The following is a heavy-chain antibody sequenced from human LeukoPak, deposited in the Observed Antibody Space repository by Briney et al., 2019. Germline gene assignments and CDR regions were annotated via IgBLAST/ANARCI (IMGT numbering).Heavy chain of an antibody. J-gene: IGHJ5*02. CDR2: ISAYNGNT. CDR3: ARDVGPYVQQQLVPVWFDP. CDR1: GYTFTSYG. Sequence: ASVKVSCKASGYTFTSYGISWGRQAPGQGLEVMGWISAYNGNTNYAQKLQRRGTMTTENSTSTAYKELGSLRPDDTAVYYCARDVGPYVQQQLVPVWFDPWGQGTLVTVSS. D-gene: IGHD6-13*01. V-gene: IGHV1-18*04.